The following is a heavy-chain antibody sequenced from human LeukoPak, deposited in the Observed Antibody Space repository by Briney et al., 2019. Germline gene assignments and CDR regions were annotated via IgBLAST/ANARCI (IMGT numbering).Heavy chain of an antibody. V-gene: IGHV3-21*01. D-gene: IGHD1-1*01. CDR3: ARDMGGTAGKGDY. CDR2: ISSSSSYI. Sequence: NPGGSLRLSCEASGSTFDNYAMSWVRQAPGKGLEWVSSISSSSSYIYYADSVKGRFTISRDNAKNSLYLQMNSLRAEDTAVYYCARDMGGTAGKGDYWGQGTLVTVSS. CDR1: GSTFDNYA. J-gene: IGHJ4*02.